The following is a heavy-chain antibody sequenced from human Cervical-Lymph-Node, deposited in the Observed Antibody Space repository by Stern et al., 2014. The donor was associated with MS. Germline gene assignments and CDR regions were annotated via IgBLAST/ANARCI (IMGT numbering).Heavy chain of an antibody. Sequence: ESGGGLIQPGGSLRLSCAASGFAVSSSYMAWVRQAPGRGLEWVSSFYSGDITYYADSVRGRFTCTRDKNTLYLHLTSLRVEDTAVYYCARDLRGFDYWGPGTLVTVSS. CDR1: GFAVSSSY. V-gene: IGHV3-53*01. CDR3: ARDLRGFDY. J-gene: IGHJ4*02. CDR2: FYSGDIT.